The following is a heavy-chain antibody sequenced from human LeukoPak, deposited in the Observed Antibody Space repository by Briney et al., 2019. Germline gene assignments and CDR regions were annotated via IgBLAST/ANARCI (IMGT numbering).Heavy chain of an antibody. D-gene: IGHD3-3*01. Sequence: PGGSLRLSCAASGFTFSSYSMNWVRQAPGKGLEWVSSISSSSSYIYYADSVKGRFTISRDNAKNSLYLQMNSLRAEDTAVYYCARDRFGAVTQILFDYWGQGTLVTVSS. CDR2: ISSSSSYI. CDR3: ARDRFGAVTQILFDY. CDR1: GFTFSSYS. J-gene: IGHJ4*02. V-gene: IGHV3-21*01.